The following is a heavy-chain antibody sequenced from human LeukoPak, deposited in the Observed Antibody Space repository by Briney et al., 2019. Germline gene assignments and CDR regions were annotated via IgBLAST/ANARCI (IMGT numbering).Heavy chain of an antibody. Sequence: SETLSLTCAVYGGSFSGYYWSWIRQPPGKGLEWIGEINHSGSTNYNPSLKSRVTISVDTSKNQFSLKLSSVTAADTAVYYCARRYSRWEPYFDYWGQGTLVTVSS. V-gene: IGHV4-34*01. J-gene: IGHJ4*02. D-gene: IGHD1-26*01. CDR1: GGSFSGYY. CDR2: INHSGST. CDR3: ARRYSRWEPYFDY.